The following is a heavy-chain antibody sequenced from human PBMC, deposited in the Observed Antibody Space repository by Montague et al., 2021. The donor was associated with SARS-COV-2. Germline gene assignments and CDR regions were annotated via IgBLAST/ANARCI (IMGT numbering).Heavy chain of an antibody. J-gene: IGHJ6*03. CDR2: IISSGGST. D-gene: IGHD5-12*01. Sequence: SLRLSCAAAGITVSSYEINWVRQAPGKGLEWVSKIISSGGSTYYADSVKGRFTIFRDNAKNSVFLQMNSLRAEDTAVYYCARGYSGYDWGGIGGYYYYYMDVWGKGTTVTVSS. CDR1: GITVSSYE. CDR3: ARGYSGYDWGGIGGYYYYYMDV. V-gene: IGHV3-48*03.